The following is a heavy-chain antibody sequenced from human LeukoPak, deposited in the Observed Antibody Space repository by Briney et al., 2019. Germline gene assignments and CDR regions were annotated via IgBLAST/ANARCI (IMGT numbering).Heavy chain of an antibody. CDR2: IYYSGST. Sequence: PSETLPPTCTVSGGSISSYYWSWIRQPPGKGLEWIGYIYYSGSTNYNPSLKSRVTISVDRSKNQFSLKLSSVTAADTAVYYCARNMPYYGAFDYWGQGTLVTVSS. J-gene: IGHJ4*02. CDR1: GGSISSYY. CDR3: ARNMPYYGAFDY. V-gene: IGHV4-59*12. D-gene: IGHD4-17*01.